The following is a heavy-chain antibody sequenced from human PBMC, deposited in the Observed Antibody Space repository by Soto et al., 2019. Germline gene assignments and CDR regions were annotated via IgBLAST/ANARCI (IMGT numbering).Heavy chain of an antibody. CDR3: ARGAGNYAFDI. V-gene: IGHV3-33*01. Sequence: PGGSLRLSCGASGFTFISYGMHWVRQAPGKGLEWVAVIWYDGSNKYYADSVKGRFTISRDNSKNTLYLQMDSLRAEDTAVYYCARGAGNYAFDIWGQGTMVTVS. J-gene: IGHJ3*02. CDR1: GFTFISYG. CDR2: IWYDGSNK. D-gene: IGHD6-13*01.